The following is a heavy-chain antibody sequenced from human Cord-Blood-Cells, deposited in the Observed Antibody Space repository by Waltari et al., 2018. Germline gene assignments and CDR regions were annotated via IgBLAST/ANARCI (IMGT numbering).Heavy chain of an antibody. V-gene: IGHV2-5*02. CDR3: AHSTTGNNWFDP. J-gene: IGHJ5*02. CDR1: GFSLSTSGVC. D-gene: IGHD1-1*01. Sequence: QITLKESGPTLVKPTQTLTLTCTVSGFSLSTSGVCVGWIRQPPGKALEWLVLSYWDDAKRYSPSLKSRLTITKDTSTTQVVRTMTNMDPVDTATYYCAHSTTGNNWFDPWGQGTLVTVSS. CDR2: SYWDDAK.